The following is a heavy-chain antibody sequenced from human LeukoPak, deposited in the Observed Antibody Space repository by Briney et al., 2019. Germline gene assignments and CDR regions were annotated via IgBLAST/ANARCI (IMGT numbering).Heavy chain of an antibody. CDR2: ISSSSSYI. D-gene: IGHD6-19*01. CDR3: ARDTASSGWFRQEDYYYYMDV. J-gene: IGHJ6*03. Sequence: GGSLRLSCAASGFTFSSYSMNWVRQAPGKGLEWVSSISSSSSYIYYADSVKGRFTISRDNAKNSLYLQMNSLRAEDTAVYYCARDTASSGWFRQEDYYYYMDVWGKGTTVTVSS. CDR1: GFTFSSYS. V-gene: IGHV3-21*01.